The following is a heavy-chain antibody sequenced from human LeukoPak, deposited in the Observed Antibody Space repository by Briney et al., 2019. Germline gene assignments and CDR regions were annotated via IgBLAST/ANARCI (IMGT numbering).Heavy chain of an antibody. J-gene: IGHJ1*01. Sequence: SVKVSCKASGGIFSSYAISWVRQAPGQGLEWMGGIIPIFGTANDAQKFQGRVTITANESTGTAYIQLSSLRSEDTAVYYCASTTYYYDSSGYYYLEYFQHWGQGTLVTVSS. D-gene: IGHD3-22*01. CDR2: IIPIFGTA. V-gene: IGHV1-69*13. CDR1: GGIFSSYA. CDR3: ASTTYYYDSSGYYYLEYFQH.